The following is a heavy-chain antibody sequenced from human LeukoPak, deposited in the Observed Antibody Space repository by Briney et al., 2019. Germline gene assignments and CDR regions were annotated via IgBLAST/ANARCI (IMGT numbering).Heavy chain of an antibody. CDR3: ATPNPYYDFWSGYLDY. CDR2: FSGSGGST. D-gene: IGHD3-3*01. Sequence: GGSLRLSCAASGFTFSSYAMSWVRQAPGKGLEWVSAFSGSGGSTYYADSVKGRFTISRDNSKNTLYLQMNSLRAEDTAVYYCATPNPYYDFWSGYLDYWGQGTLVTVSS. J-gene: IGHJ4*02. V-gene: IGHV3-23*01. CDR1: GFTFSSYA.